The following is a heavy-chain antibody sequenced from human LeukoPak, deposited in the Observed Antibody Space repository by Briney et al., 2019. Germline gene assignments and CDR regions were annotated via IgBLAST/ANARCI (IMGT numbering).Heavy chain of an antibody. CDR1: GYTLTELS. CDR3: ARALRGVGSDY. J-gene: IGHJ4*02. V-gene: IGHV1-24*01. Sequence: GASVKVSCKVSGYTLTELSMHWVRQAPGKGLEWMGGFDPEDGETIYAQKFQGRVTMTRDTSISTAYMELSRLRSDDTAVYYCARALRGVGSDYWGQGTLVTVSS. D-gene: IGHD2-15*01. CDR2: FDPEDGET.